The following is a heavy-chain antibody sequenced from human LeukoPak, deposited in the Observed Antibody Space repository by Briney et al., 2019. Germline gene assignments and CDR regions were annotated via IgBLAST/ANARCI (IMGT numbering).Heavy chain of an antibody. CDR1: GGSISSYY. D-gene: IGHD6-19*01. J-gene: IGHJ6*02. CDR3: ASGIAVAGTHYGGFNYYYSMDV. V-gene: IGHV4-4*07. Sequence: PSETLSLTCTVSGGSISSYYWSWIRQPAGKGLEWIGRIYTSGSPNYNPSLKSRVTMSVDTSKNQFSLKLSSVTAADTAVYYCASGIAVAGTHYGGFNYYYSMDVWGQGTTVTVSS. CDR2: IYTSGSP.